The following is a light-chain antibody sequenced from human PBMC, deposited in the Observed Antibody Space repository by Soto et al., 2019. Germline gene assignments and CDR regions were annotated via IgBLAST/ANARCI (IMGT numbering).Light chain of an antibody. Sequence: QFVLTQPASVSGSPGQSITISCTGTGRDIGYFNYASWYQQQPGKAPKLMIYEVDNRPSGVSIRFSGSKSGSTASLIISGLQAEDEADYYCKSYAVGSTYVFGTGTKVTVL. CDR1: GRDIGYFNY. CDR3: KSYAVGSTYV. V-gene: IGLV2-14*01. CDR2: EVD. J-gene: IGLJ1*01.